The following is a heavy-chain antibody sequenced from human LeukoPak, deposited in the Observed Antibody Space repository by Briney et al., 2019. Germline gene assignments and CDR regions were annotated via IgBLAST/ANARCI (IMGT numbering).Heavy chain of an antibody. CDR2: IYYSGST. CDR3: ARESGTTVTTKGYFDY. D-gene: IGHD4-17*01. J-gene: IGHJ4*02. CDR1: GITLSSYA. V-gene: IGHV4-31*02. Sequence: LRLSCTAFGITLSSYAMTWVRQHPGKGLEWIGYIYYSGSTYYNPSLKSRVTISVDTSKNQFSLKLSSVTAADTAVYYCARESGTTVTTKGYFDYWGQGTLVTVSS.